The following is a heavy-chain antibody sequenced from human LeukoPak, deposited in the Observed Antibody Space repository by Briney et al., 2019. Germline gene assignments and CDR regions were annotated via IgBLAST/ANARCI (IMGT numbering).Heavy chain of an antibody. CDR2: IYYSGST. D-gene: IGHD3-10*01. J-gene: IGHJ3*02. V-gene: IGHV4-59*01. Sequence: PSETLSLTCTVSGGSISSYYWSWIRQPPGKGLEWIGYIYYSGSTNYNPSLKSRVTISVDTSKNQFSLKLSSVTAADTAVYYCARGVYYYGSGSYAFDIWGQGTMVTVSS. CDR1: GGSISSYY. CDR3: ARGVYYYGSGSYAFDI.